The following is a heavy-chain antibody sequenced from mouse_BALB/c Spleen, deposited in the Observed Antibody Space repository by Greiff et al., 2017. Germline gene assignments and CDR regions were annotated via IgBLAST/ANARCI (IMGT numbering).Heavy chain of an antibody. Sequence: VKLVESGPGLVAPSQSLSITCTVSGFSLTGYGVNWVRQPPGKGLEWLGMIWGDGSTDYNSALKSRLSISKDNSKSQVFLKMNSLQTDDTARYYCARDRENYMYDRYYAMDYWGQGTSVTVSS. J-gene: IGHJ4*01. V-gene: IGHV2-6-7*01. D-gene: IGHD2-14*01. CDR2: IWGDGST. CDR1: GFSLTGYG. CDR3: ARDRENYMYDRYYAMDY.